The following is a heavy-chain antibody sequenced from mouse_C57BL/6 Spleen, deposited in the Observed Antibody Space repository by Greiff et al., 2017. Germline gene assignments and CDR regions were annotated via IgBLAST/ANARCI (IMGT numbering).Heavy chain of an antibody. CDR1: GYAFSSSW. D-gene: IGHD2-2*01. CDR2: IYPGDGAT. V-gene: IGHV1-82*01. Sequence: VQLQQSGPELVKPGASVKISCKASGYAFSSSWMNWVKQRPGKGLEWIGRIYPGDGATNYNGKFKGKATLTAAKSSSTAYMQLSSLTSEDSAVDFCARWIYYGHDEGFAYWGQGTLVTVSA. J-gene: IGHJ3*01. CDR3: ARWIYYGHDEGFAY.